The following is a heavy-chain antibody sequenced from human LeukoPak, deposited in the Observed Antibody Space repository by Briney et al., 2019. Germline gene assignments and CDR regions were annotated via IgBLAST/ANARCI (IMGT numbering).Heavy chain of an antibody. J-gene: IGHJ3*02. CDR2: IHDDGST. CDR3: ATYSHAFDI. V-gene: IGHV3-53*01. CDR1: GFTFSSYG. D-gene: IGHD2-21*01. Sequence: GGSLRLSCAASGFTFSSYGMHWVRQAPGKGLEWVSTIHDDGSTHYADSVKGRFTISRDNSKNTLYLQMNSLRAEDTAVYYCATYSHAFDIWGQGTMVTVSS.